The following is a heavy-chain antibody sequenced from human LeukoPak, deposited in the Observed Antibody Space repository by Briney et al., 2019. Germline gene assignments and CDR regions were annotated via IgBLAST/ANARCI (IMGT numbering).Heavy chain of an antibody. V-gene: IGHV3-30*04. Sequence: GGSLRLSCAASGFSFRSYAMHWVRQAPGKGLEWVALISYEGSNKYYADSVKGRFTISRDNSKNTLYLQMNSLRAEDTAVYYCARDRGSGWPYYYYGMDVWGQGTTVTVSS. CDR1: GFSFRSYA. CDR2: ISYEGSNK. D-gene: IGHD6-19*01. J-gene: IGHJ6*02. CDR3: ARDRGSGWPYYYYGMDV.